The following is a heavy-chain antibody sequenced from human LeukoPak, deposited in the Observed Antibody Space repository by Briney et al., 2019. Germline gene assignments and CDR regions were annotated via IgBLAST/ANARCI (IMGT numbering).Heavy chain of an antibody. V-gene: IGHV1-69*05. CDR3: ARGGRELERQFAFDI. CDR2: IIPIFGTA. J-gene: IGHJ3*02. D-gene: IGHD1-1*01. Sequence: ASVKVSCKASGGTFSTYAITWVRQAPGQGLEWMGGIIPIFGTANYAQKFQGRVTITTDESTSTAYMELSSLRSDDTAVYYCARGGRELERQFAFDIWGQGTLVTVSS. CDR1: GGTFSTYA.